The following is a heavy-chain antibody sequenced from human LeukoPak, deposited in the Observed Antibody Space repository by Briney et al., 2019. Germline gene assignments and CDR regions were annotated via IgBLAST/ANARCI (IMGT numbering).Heavy chain of an antibody. CDR1: GGTFTSYA. Sequence: SVKVSCKASGGTFTSYAISWVRQAPGEGLEWMGRIIPIFGTANYAQKFQGRVTIITEESMSTAYMELSSLRYEDTAVYYCARDGYYYDSSGYYISDYWGQGTLVTVSS. CDR2: IIPIFGTA. J-gene: IGHJ4*02. D-gene: IGHD3-22*01. CDR3: ARDGYYYDSSGYYISDY. V-gene: IGHV1-69*05.